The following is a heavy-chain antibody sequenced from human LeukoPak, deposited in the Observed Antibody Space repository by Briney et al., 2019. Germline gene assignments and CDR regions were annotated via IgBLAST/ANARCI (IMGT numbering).Heavy chain of an antibody. CDR3: ARGGIAVAGQPSDY. Sequence: GGSLRLSCAASGFTFSDYYMSWIRQAPGKGLEWVSYISSSSSYTNYADSVKGRFTISRDNAKNSLYLQMNSLRVEDTAVYYCARGGIAVAGQPSDYWGQGTLVTVSS. V-gene: IGHV3-11*06. J-gene: IGHJ4*02. CDR1: GFTFSDYY. CDR2: ISSSSSYT. D-gene: IGHD6-19*01.